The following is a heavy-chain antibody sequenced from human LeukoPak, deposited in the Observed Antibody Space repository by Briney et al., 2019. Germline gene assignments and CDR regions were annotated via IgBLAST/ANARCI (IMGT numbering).Heavy chain of an antibody. D-gene: IGHD3-10*01. CDR3: ARQMVRGVII. J-gene: IGHJ4*02. CDR1: GGSISSSSYY. Sequence: SETLSLTCTVSGGSISSSSYYWGWIRQPPGKGLEWIGSIYYSGSTYYNPSLKSRVTISVDTSKNQFSLKLSSVTAADTAVYYCARQMVRGVIIWGQGTLVTVSS. V-gene: IGHV4-39*01. CDR2: IYYSGST.